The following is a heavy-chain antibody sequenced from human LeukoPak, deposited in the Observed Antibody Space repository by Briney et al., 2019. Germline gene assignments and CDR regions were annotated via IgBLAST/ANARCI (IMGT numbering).Heavy chain of an antibody. V-gene: IGHV3-23*01. CDR2: ISPSGSST. Sequence: GGSLSLSCAASGFTFRSYAMRWVRQAPGGGLEWVSTISPSGSSTFDADSVKGRLTIFRDNSKNTLYLQMNNLRVDDTAVYYCAKDPYSGSPRGFDYWGQGILVAASS. D-gene: IGHD1-26*01. J-gene: IGHJ4*02. CDR3: AKDPYSGSPRGFDY. CDR1: GFTFRSYA.